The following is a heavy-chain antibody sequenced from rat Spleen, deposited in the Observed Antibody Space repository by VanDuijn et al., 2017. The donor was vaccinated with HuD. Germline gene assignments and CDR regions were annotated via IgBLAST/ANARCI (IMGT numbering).Heavy chain of an antibody. CDR3: TRYLY. D-gene: IGHD1-11*01. Sequence: EVQLVESGGGLVQPGRSMKLSCAASGFTFNNYDMAWVRQAPTKGLEWVASISYDGSSTYYRDSVKGRFTISRDNAKSTLYLQMDSLRSEDTATYYCTRYLYWGQGVMVTVSS. V-gene: IGHV5-20*01. J-gene: IGHJ2*01. CDR1: GFTFNNYD. CDR2: ISYDGSST.